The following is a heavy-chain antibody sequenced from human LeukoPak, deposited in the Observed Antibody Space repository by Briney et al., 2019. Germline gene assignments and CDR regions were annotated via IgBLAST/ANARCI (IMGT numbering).Heavy chain of an antibody. CDR1: GFTFSSYA. CDR3: AVQCSSTSCPMHY. V-gene: IGHV3-23*01. D-gene: IGHD2-2*01. CDR2: ISGSGGST. J-gene: IGHJ4*02. Sequence: PGGSLRLSCAASGFTFSSYAMSWVRQAPGKGLEWVSAISGSGGSTYYADSVKGRFTISRDNSKNTLHLQMNSLRAEDTAVYYCAVQCSSTSCPMHYWGQGTLVTVSS.